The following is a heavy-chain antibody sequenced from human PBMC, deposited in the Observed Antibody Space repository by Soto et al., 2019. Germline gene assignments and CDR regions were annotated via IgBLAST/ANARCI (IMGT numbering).Heavy chain of an antibody. CDR1: GGSISSSSYL. J-gene: IGHJ4*02. CDR2: IYYSGNT. CDR3: AGYVAVAARSIDY. Sequence: SETLSLTCTVSGGSISSSSYLWGWIRQPPGKGLDWIGSIYYSGNTYYNPSLKSRVTISVDTSKNQFSLKLSSVTAADTALYYCAGYVAVAARSIDYWGQGTLVTVSS. D-gene: IGHD6-19*01. V-gene: IGHV4-39*01.